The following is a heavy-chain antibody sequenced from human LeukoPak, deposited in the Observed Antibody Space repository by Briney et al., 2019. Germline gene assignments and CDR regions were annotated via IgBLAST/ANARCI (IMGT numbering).Heavy chain of an antibody. CDR1: GGSFSGYY. V-gene: IGHV4-34*01. D-gene: IGHD3-3*01. J-gene: IGHJ5*02. Sequence: PSETLSLTCAVYGGSFSGYYWSWIRQPPGKGLEWIGEINHSGSTNYNPSLKSRVTISVDTSKNQFSLKLSSVTAADTAVYYCARDFWPWGQGALVTVSS. CDR2: INHSGST. CDR3: ARDFWP.